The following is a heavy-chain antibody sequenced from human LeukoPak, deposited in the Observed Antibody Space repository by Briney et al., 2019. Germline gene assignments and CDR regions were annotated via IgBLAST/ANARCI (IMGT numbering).Heavy chain of an antibody. Sequence: ASVKVSCKASGYTFTGYYMHWVRQAPGQGLEWMGWINPNSGGTNYAQKFQGRVTMTRDTPISTAYMELSRLRSDDTAVYYCARDLSRYCSSTSCYPGPWGQGTLVTVSS. CDR1: GYTFTGYY. J-gene: IGHJ5*02. V-gene: IGHV1-2*02. CDR3: ARDLSRYCSSTSCYPGP. CDR2: INPNSGGT. D-gene: IGHD2-2*01.